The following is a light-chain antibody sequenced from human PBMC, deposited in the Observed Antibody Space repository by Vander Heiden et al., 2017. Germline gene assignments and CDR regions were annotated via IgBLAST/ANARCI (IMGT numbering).Light chain of an antibody. CDR1: QNVGNY. J-gene: IGKJ1*01. CDR3: QHIYGAPPWP. CDR2: AAS. Sequence: IQMTQSPSSLSASVGDRVTITCRASQNVGNYLNWYQQKPGKAPKLLIFAASRLQSRVPSRFSGSGSGTVFSLTITSLQPEDFTTYFCQHIYGAPPWPFGQGTRLDVK. V-gene: IGKV1-39*01.